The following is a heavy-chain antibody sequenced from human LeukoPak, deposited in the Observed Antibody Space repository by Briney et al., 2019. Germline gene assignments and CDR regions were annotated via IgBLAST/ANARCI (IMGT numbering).Heavy chain of an antibody. CDR1: GYSFTSYW. J-gene: IGHJ3*02. CDR2: IYPGDSDT. D-gene: IGHD3-3*01. V-gene: IGHV5-51*01. CDR3: ARPNYDFWSGYGDAFDI. Sequence: GESLKISCKGSGYSFTSYWIGWVRQMPGKGLELMGIIYPGDSDTSYSPSFQGQVTISADKSISTAYLQWSSLKASDTALYYCARPNYDFWSGYGDAFDIWGQGPMVTVS.